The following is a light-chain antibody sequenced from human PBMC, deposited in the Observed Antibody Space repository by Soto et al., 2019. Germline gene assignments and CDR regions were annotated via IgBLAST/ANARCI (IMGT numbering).Light chain of an antibody. CDR1: QSISSY. V-gene: IGKV1-39*01. CDR3: QQSYSTPWT. Sequence: DIQMTQSPSSLSASVGDRVTITCRASQSISSYLNWYQQKPGKAPKLLIYAASSLQSGVPSRFSASGSGTEFTLTINSLQPEDFATYHCQQSYSTPWTFGQGTKVDTK. J-gene: IGKJ1*01. CDR2: AAS.